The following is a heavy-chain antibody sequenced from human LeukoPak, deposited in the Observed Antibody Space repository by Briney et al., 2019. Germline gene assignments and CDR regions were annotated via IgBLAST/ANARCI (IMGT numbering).Heavy chain of an antibody. V-gene: IGHV3-30*18. CDR1: GFTFSSYG. CDR3: AKDDRRDSGYVHYYYYYGMDV. J-gene: IGHJ6*02. CDR2: ISYGGSNK. Sequence: GGSLRLSCAASGFTFSSYGMHWVRQAPGKGLEWVAVISYGGSNKYYADSVKGRFTISRDNSKNTLYLQMNSLRAEDTAVYYCAKDDRRDSGYVHYYYYYGMDVWGQGTTVTVSS. D-gene: IGHD5-12*01.